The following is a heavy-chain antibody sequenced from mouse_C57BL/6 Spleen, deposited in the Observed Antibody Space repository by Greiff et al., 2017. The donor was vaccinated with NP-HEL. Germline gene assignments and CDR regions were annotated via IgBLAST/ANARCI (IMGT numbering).Heavy chain of an antibody. Sequence: QVQLQQSGAELARPGASVKMSCKASGYTFTSYTMHWVKQRPGQGLEWIGYINPSSGYTKYNQKFKDKATLTADKSSSTAYMQLSSLTSEDSAVYYCARKSSGYDYFDYWGKGTTLTVSS. CDR3: ARKSSGYDYFDY. CDR2: INPSSGYT. V-gene: IGHV1-4*01. J-gene: IGHJ2*01. CDR1: GYTFTSYT. D-gene: IGHD3-2*02.